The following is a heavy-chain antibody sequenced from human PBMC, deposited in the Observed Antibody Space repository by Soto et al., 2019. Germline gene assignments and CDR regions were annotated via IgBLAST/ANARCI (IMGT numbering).Heavy chain of an antibody. CDR2: ISYDGSNK. CDR3: AKLMRAVYGMDV. Sequence: PGGSLRLSCAASGFTFSSYGMHWVRHAPGKGLEWVAVISYDGSNKYYADSVKGRFTTSRDNSKNTLYLQMNSLRAEDTAVYYCAKLMRAVYGMDVWGQGTTVTVS. J-gene: IGHJ6*02. CDR1: GFTFSSYG. V-gene: IGHV3-30*18.